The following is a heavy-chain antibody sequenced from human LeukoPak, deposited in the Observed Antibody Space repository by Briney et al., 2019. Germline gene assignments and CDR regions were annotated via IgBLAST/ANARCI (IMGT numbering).Heavy chain of an antibody. CDR1: GGSISSGDYY. CDR3: ARSYSNSYYCYYYMDV. J-gene: IGHJ6*03. Sequence: SQTLSLTCTVSGGSISSGDYYWSWIRQPAGKGLEWIGRIYTSGSTNYNPSLKSRVTMSVDTSKNQFSLKLSSVTAADTAVYYCARSYSNSYYCYYYMDVWGKGTTVTVSS. D-gene: IGHD4-11*01. V-gene: IGHV4-61*02. CDR2: IYTSGST.